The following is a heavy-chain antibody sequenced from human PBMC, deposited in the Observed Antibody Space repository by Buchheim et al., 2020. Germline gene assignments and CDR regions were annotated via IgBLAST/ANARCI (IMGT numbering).Heavy chain of an antibody. CDR2: INHSGST. CDR3: ARGRDGKNNWFDP. CDR1: GGSFSGYY. J-gene: IGHJ5*02. D-gene: IGHD2-21*02. Sequence: QVQLQQWGAGLLKPSETLSLTCAVYGGSFSGYYWSWIRQPPGKGLEWIGEINHSGSTNYNPSPKSRVTISVATSKNKFSLKLSSVTAADTAVYYCARGRDGKNNWFDPWGQGTL. V-gene: IGHV4-34*01.